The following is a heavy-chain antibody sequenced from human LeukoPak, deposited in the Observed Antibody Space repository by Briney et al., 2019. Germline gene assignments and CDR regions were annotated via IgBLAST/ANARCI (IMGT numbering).Heavy chain of an antibody. CDR1: GLTFSHYV. V-gene: IGHV3-23*01. CDR2: ISGPGDTT. J-gene: IGHJ6*02. D-gene: IGHD3-3*01. CDR3: AKEGRVLRFLEWFPYGMDV. Sequence: GGSLRLSCAASGLTFSHYVMSWVRQAPGRGLEWVSGISGPGDTTYYTDSVKGRFTISRDNSKNTLYLQMNSLRAEDTAVYYCAKEGRVLRFLEWFPYGMDVWGQGTTVTVSS.